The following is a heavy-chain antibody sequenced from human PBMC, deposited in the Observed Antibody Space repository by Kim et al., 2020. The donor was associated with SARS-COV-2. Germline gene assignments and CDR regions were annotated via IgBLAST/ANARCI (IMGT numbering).Heavy chain of an antibody. CDR3: AKDFVAPENAFDI. Sequence: GGSLRLSCAASGFTFSSYGMHWVRQAPGKGLEWVAVISYDGSNKYYADSVKGRFTISRDNSKNTLYLQMNSLRAEDTAVYYCAKDFVAPENAFDIWCQGTMVTVSS. CDR1: GFTFSSYG. CDR2: ISYDGSNK. J-gene: IGHJ3*02. V-gene: IGHV3-30*18. D-gene: IGHD2-21*01.